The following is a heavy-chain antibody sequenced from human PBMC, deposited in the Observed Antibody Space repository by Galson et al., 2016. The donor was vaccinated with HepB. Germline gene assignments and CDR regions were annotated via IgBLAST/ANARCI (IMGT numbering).Heavy chain of an antibody. V-gene: IGHV3-30*03. CDR2: ISYDGSDK. Sequence: SLRLSCAASGFTFGTYGMYWVRQAPGKGPDWVAFISYDGSDKSYADPVKGRFTISRDSSNNTVSLQMNTLRADDTAVYYCATSTSSVGHWGQGTLVTVSS. D-gene: IGHD6-6*01. J-gene: IGHJ5*02. CDR3: ATSTSSVGH. CDR1: GFTFGTYG.